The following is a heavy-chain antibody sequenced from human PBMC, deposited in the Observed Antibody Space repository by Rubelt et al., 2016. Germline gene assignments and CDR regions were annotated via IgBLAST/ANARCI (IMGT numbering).Heavy chain of an antibody. V-gene: IGHV4-39*01. Sequence: QLQLQESGPGLVKPSETLSLTCTVSGGSISSSSYYWGWIRQPPGKGLEWIGSIYYSGSTYYNPSLMSRVPISVDTSQNRFSLNLSSVTAADTAVYYWARRDYGSGPPLTWGQGTLVTVSS. J-gene: IGHJ5*02. CDR1: GGSISSSSYY. D-gene: IGHD3-10*01. CDR3: ARRDYGSGPPLT. CDR2: IYYSGST.